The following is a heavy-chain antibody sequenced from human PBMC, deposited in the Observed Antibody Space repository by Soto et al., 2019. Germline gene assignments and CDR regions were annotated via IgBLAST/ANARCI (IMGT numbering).Heavy chain of an antibody. J-gene: IGHJ1*01. Sequence: QLQLQESGPGLVKPSETLSLTCTVSGGSISSSSYYWGWIRQPPGKGLEWIGSIYYSGSTYYNPSLKSGVTLSVDRSKNQFSLTLSSVTAADTAVYYCAIPYSSSTAHWGQGTLVTVSS. V-gene: IGHV4-39*01. CDR3: AIPYSSSTAH. D-gene: IGHD6-13*01. CDR1: GGSISSSSYY. CDR2: IYYSGST.